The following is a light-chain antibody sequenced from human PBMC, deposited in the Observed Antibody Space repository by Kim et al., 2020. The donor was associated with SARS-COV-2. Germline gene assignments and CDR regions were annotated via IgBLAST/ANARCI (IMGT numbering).Light chain of an antibody. CDR3: QVWDRTTV. CDR2: RDI. Sequence: SYELTQPPSMSVALGQTATITCGGDNIENKNVHWYQQKPGQAPVLVIYRDINRPSGIPARFSGSNSGNAATLTISRAQAGEEADYYCQVWDRTTVFGGGT. V-gene: IGLV3-9*01. CDR1: NIENKN. J-gene: IGLJ2*01.